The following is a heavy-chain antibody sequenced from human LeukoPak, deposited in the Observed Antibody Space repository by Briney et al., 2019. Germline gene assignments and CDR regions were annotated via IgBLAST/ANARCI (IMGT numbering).Heavy chain of an antibody. CDR3: VRGTPTPGMDY. D-gene: IGHD1-1*01. V-gene: IGHV7-4-1*02. J-gene: IGHJ4*02. Sequence: ASVRVSCKASGYPFSAHFLNWVRQAPGQGLKWMGNIDTTTGNPRYAQDFTGRFVFSLDTSVSTAYLQITSLKADATAAFYCVRGTPTPGMDYWGQGTQVTVSS. CDR2: IDTTTGNP. CDR1: GYPFSAHF.